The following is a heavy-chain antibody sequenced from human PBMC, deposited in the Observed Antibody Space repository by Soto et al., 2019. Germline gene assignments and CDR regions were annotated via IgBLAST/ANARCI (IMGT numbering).Heavy chain of an antibody. CDR1: VFTFSGYS. CDR2: ISSRSTNI. V-gene: IGHV3-21*06. Sequence: PVGSLRLSCVGSVFTFSGYSMACVRHSPGRCLEWVASISSRSTNIDYADSVKGRFTISRDNAKNLVSLQMSSLRGEDTALYYCPKFTEPGYSSIWYYFEWWGQGTPRTVSS. J-gene: IGHJ4*02. D-gene: IGHD6-19*01. CDR3: PKFTEPGYSSIWYYFEW.